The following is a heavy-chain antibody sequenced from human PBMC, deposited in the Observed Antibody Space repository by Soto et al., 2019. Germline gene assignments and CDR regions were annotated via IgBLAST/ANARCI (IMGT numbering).Heavy chain of an antibody. CDR2: INPNSGGT. CDR3: ARSGYSSSWYRALTDYYYGMDV. CDR1: GYTFTGYY. D-gene: IGHD6-13*01. J-gene: IGHJ6*02. Sequence: ASVKVSCKASGYTFTGYYMRWVRQAPGQGLEWMGWINPNSGGTNYAQKFQGRVTMTRDTSISTAYMELSRLRSDDTAVYYCARSGYSSSWYRALTDYYYGMDVWGQGTTVTVSS. V-gene: IGHV1-2*02.